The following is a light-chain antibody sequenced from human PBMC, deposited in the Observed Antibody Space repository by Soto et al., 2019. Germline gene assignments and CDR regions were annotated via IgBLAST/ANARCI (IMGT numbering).Light chain of an antibody. J-gene: IGKJ1*01. CDR1: QSVSSSY. CDR2: GAS. Sequence: EIVLTQSPGTLSLSPGERAPLSCRASQSVSSSYLAWYQQKPGQAPRLLIYGASSRATGIPDRFSGRGSGTDFTLTISRLEPEDFAVYYCQQYGSSLWTFGQGTKVEIK. CDR3: QQYGSSLWT. V-gene: IGKV3-20*01.